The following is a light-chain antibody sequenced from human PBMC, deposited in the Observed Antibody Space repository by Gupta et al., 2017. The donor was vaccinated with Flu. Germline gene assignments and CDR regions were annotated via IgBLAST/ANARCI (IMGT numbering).Light chain of an antibody. CDR1: TSNIGAGYD. J-gene: IGLJ2*01. CDR2: DTT. V-gene: IGLV1-40*01. CDR3: QLFDSDIRGRV. Sequence: QSLLMQPPSVSGAPFQRATIVCTGNTSNIGAGYDVHWYQQFPGAAPKVLIFDTTSRPSGVTQRFSDSNSGTSASLTINGAQAGDEADYYCQLFDSDIRGRVFGAGTNVTVL.